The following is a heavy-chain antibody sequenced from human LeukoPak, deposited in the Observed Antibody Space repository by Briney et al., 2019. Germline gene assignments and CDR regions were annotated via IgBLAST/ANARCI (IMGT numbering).Heavy chain of an antibody. V-gene: IGHV1-2*02. J-gene: IGHJ4*02. CDR1: GYTFTRYF. Sequence: GASVKVSCKASGYTFTRYFIHWVRQAPGQGLEWMGWINPSSGATHYAQNFQGRVTLTREMSISTAYMEVSRLLSDDTAVYYCARVTYDRSGYYNGIPYWGQGTLVIVSS. CDR2: INPSSGAT. CDR3: ARVTYDRSGYYNGIPY. D-gene: IGHD3-22*01.